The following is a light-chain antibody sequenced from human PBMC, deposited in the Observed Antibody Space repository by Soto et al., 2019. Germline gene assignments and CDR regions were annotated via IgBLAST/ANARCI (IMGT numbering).Light chain of an antibody. J-gene: IGKJ1*01. CDR3: QQYGSSRWT. V-gene: IGKV3-20*01. CDR2: GAS. Sequence: ENVLTQSPGTLSLSPGERATLSCRASQSVSSNYLAWYQQKPGQAPRLLVYGASSRATGIPDRFSGSGSGTDFTLTISRLEPADFAVYYCQQYGSSRWTFGQGTKVEIK. CDR1: QSVSSNY.